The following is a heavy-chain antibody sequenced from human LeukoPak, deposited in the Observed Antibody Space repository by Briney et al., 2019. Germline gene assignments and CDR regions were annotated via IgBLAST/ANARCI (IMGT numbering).Heavy chain of an antibody. V-gene: IGHV3-23*01. D-gene: IGHD2-15*01. CDR2: ISGGGGTT. CDR3: AKRDCSGGSCYSPLDY. J-gene: IGHJ4*02. CDR1: GFTFSSYS. Sequence: GDSLRLSCAASGFTFSSYSMSWVRQAPGMGLEWVSVISGGGGTTFYADSVKGRFTISRDNSKNTVYLQMNSLRAEDTAVYYCAKRDCSGGSCYSPLDYWGEGTLVTVSS.